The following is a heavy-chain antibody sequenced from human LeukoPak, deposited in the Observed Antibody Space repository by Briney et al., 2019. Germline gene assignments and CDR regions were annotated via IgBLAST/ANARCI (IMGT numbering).Heavy chain of an antibody. J-gene: IGHJ5*02. Sequence: PSETLSLTCAVSGYSISSGYYWGWIRQPPGKGLEWIGSIYHSGSTYYNPSLKSRVTISVDMSKNQFSLKLSSVTAADTAVYYCARHGVRGYSYGPNWFDPWGQGTLVTVSS. D-gene: IGHD5-18*01. CDR2: IYHSGST. CDR1: GYSISSGYY. V-gene: IGHV4-38-2*01. CDR3: ARHGVRGYSYGPNWFDP.